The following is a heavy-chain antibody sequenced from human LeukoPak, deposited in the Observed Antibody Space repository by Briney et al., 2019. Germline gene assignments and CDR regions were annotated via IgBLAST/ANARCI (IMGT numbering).Heavy chain of an antibody. Sequence: KPSETLAPTCTFSGESLSSYYWSWVRQPPRKGLGLVGYIYYSGSTNYNPSLKSRVTISVDTSKNQFSLKLTSVTAADTAVYFCARASDSSSWYYFDYWGQGTLVTVSS. CDR2: IYYSGST. CDR1: GESLSSYY. CDR3: ARASDSSSWYYFDY. J-gene: IGHJ4*02. V-gene: IGHV4-59*01. D-gene: IGHD6-13*01.